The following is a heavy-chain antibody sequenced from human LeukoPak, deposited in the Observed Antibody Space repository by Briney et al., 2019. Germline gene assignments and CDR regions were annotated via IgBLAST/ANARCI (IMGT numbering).Heavy chain of an antibody. CDR3: ARGGYYYDSSGYFIDY. V-gene: IGHV5-51*01. J-gene: IGHJ4*02. CDR1: GYSFTSYW. CDR2: IYPGDSDT. Sequence: GESLKISCKGSGYSFTSYWIGWVRQMPGKGLEWMGIIYPGDSDTRYSPSFQGQVTIPADKSISTAYLQWSSLKASDTAMYYCARGGYYYDSSGYFIDYWGQGTLVTVSS. D-gene: IGHD3-22*01.